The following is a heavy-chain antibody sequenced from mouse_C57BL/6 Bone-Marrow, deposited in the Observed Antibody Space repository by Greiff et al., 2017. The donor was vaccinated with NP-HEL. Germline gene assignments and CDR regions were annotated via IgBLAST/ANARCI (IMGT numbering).Heavy chain of an antibody. CDR3: ARGGNYPVPAY. CDR2: IYPRSGNT. CDR1: GYTFTSYG. D-gene: IGHD2-1*01. J-gene: IGHJ3*01. Sequence: VHLVESGAELARPGASVKLSCKASGYTFTSYGISWVKQRTGQGLEWIGEIYPRSGNTYYNEKFKGKATLTADKSSSTAYMELRSLTSEDSAVYFCARGGNYPVPAYWGQGTLVTVSA. V-gene: IGHV1-81*01.